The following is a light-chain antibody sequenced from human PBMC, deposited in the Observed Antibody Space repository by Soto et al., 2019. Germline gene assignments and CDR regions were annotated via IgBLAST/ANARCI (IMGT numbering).Light chain of an antibody. Sequence: DIEMSQSPSTLSASLGDRVTITCRASESISNWLAWYQQKPGRAPKLLIYHASNLESGVPSRFSGRGSGTEFILTISSLQPDDFAIYYCQQYKTYPLTFGQGTKVEVK. V-gene: IGKV1-5*01. CDR3: QQYKTYPLT. CDR2: HAS. CDR1: ESISNW. J-gene: IGKJ1*01.